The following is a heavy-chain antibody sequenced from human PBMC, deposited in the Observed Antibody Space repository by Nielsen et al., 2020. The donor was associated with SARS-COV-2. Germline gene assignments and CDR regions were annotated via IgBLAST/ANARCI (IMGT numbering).Heavy chain of an antibody. Sequence: GGSLRLSCKGSGYSFTSYWISWVRQMPGKGLEWMGRIDPSDSYTNYSPSFQGHVTISADKSISTAYLQWSSLKASDTAMYYCARLGGSGYYYNYYYMDAWGKGTTVTVSS. J-gene: IGHJ6*03. CDR1: GYSFTSYW. CDR2: IDPSDSYT. D-gene: IGHD3-22*01. V-gene: IGHV5-10-1*01. CDR3: ARLGGSGYYYNYYYMDA.